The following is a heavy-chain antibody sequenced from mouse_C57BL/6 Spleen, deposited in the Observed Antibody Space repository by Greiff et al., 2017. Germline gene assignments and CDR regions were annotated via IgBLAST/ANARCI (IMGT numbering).Heavy chain of an antibody. CDR3: ARHDYYGSSYDAMDY. Sequence: EVHLVESGGDLVKPGGSLKLSCAASGFTFSSYGMSWVRQTPDKRLEWVATISSGGSYTYYPDSVKGRFTFSRDNAKNTLYLQMSSLKSEDTAMYYCARHDYYGSSYDAMDYWGQGTSVTVSS. D-gene: IGHD1-1*01. CDR2: ISSGGSYT. CDR1: GFTFSSYG. V-gene: IGHV5-6*01. J-gene: IGHJ4*01.